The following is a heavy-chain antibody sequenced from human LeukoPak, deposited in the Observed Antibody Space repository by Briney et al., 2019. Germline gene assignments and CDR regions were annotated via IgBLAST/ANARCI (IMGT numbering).Heavy chain of an antibody. CDR3: ARGVADQGY. V-gene: IGHV4-59*11. CDR1: GGSISSHY. CDR2: IYYSGST. D-gene: IGHD2-15*01. Sequence: PSETLSLPCTVSGGSISSHYWSWIRQPPGKGREWIGYIYYSGSTNYNPSLKSRVTISVETSKNQFSRKMNSVTAAATAVYYFARGVADQGYWAQGTLVTVA. J-gene: IGHJ4*02.